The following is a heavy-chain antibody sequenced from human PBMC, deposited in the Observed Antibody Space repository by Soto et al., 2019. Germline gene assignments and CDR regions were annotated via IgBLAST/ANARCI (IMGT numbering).Heavy chain of an antibody. Sequence: QVQLQESGPGLVKPSQTLSLTCTVSGGSISSGGYYWSWIRQHPGKVLEWIGYIYYSGSTYYNPSLKSRVTISVDTSKNQFALKRSSVTAADTAVYYCAREVVVADTLSLHAFDIWGQGTMVTVSS. D-gene: IGHD2-15*01. J-gene: IGHJ3*02. V-gene: IGHV4-31*03. CDR1: GGSISSGGYY. CDR3: AREVVVADTLSLHAFDI. CDR2: IYYSGST.